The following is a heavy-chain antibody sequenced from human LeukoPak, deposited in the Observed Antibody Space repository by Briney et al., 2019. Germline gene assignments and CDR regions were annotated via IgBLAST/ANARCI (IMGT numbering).Heavy chain of an antibody. CDR3: AKNHITMVRGVDYFDY. CDR1: GFTFSSYG. V-gene: IGHV3-30*02. D-gene: IGHD3-10*01. CDR2: IRYDGSNK. Sequence: PGGSLRLSCAASGFTFSSYGMHWVRQAPGKGLEWVAFIRYDGSNKYYADSVKGRFTISRDNSKNTLYLQMNSLRAEDTAVYYCAKNHITMVRGVDYFDYWGQGTLVTVSS. J-gene: IGHJ4*02.